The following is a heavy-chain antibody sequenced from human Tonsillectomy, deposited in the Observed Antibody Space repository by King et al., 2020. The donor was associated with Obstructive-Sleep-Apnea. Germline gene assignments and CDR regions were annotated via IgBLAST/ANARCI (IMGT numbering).Heavy chain of an antibody. Sequence: QLVQSGAEVKKPGASVKVSCKASGYTFTGYYMHWVRQAPGQGLEWMGWINPNSGGTNYAQKFQGRVTMTRDTSISTAFMELSRLTSDDTAVYYCGRDLSYSSMVPPRTYYFDLWGQGTLVTVSS. V-gene: IGHV1-2*02. D-gene: IGHD6-13*01. J-gene: IGHJ4*02. CDR1: GYTFTGYY. CDR3: GRDLSYSSMVPPRTYYFDL. CDR2: INPNSGGT.